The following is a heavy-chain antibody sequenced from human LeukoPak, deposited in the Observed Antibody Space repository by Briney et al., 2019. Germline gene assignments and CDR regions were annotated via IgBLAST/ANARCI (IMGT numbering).Heavy chain of an antibody. Sequence: ASVKVSCKASGFTFTSSAVQWVRQARGQRHERIGWIVVGSGNTNYAQKFQERVTITRDMSTSTAYMELSSLRSEDTAVYYCAALDYDILTGYYKDYYFDYWGQGTLVTVSS. CDR3: AALDYDILTGYYKDYYFDY. CDR2: IVVGSGNT. CDR1: GFTFTSSA. D-gene: IGHD3-9*01. V-gene: IGHV1-58*01. J-gene: IGHJ4*02.